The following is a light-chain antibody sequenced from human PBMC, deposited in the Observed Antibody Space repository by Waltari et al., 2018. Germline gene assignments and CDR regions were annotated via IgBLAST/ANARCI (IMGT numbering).Light chain of an antibody. J-gene: IGKJ3*01. CDR2: GAS. V-gene: IGKV3-20*01. CDR1: HTVTHTY. Sequence: ELVVTQSPGTLSLSPGERATLSCRASHTVTHTYLAWFQQKRGQAPRLLIYGASTRAAGVPDRFSGSEAGTDFTLTISRLEPEDFAMYYCQQYADSPFSFGPGTKVDFK. CDR3: QQYADSPFS.